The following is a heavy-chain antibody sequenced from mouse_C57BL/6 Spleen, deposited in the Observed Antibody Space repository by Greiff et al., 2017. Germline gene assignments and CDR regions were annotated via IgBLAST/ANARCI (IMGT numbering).Heavy chain of an antibody. V-gene: IGHV5-17*01. Sequence: EVKLMESGGGLVKPGGSLKLSCAASGFTFSDYGMHWVRQAPEKGLEWVAYISSGSSTIYYADTVKCRFTISRDNAKNTLFLQMTSLRSEDTAMYYCARNWERAMDYWGQGTSVTVSS. CDR1: GFTFSDYG. CDR3: ARNWERAMDY. D-gene: IGHD4-1*01. CDR2: ISSGSSTI. J-gene: IGHJ4*01.